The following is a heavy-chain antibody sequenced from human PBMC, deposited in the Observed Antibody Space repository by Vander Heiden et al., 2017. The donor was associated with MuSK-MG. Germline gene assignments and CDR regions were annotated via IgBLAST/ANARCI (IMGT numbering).Heavy chain of an antibody. J-gene: IGHJ4*02. CDR2: ISGSGIST. D-gene: IGHD6-19*01. CDR3: AKPLGTSGRTYFDY. V-gene: IGHV3-23*01. CDR1: GFTFSSFA. Sequence: EVQLLESGGGLVQPGGSLRLSCTASGFTFSSFAISWVRQAPGKGLGWVSAISGSGISTYYAGSVKGRFTISRDNSKNTLYLQTNSLRAEDTAVYYCAKPLGTSGRTYFDYWGQGTLVTVSS.